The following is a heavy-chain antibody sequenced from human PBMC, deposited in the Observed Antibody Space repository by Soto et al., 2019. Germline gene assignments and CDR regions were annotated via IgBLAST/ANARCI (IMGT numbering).Heavy chain of an antibody. CDR3: AREIQRYFDY. Sequence: PSETLSLTCSISGGSISSYYWSWIRQPAGKGLEWIGRIYTSGSINHNPSLKSRVTMSVDTSKNQFSLKLSSVTAADTAVYYCAREIQRYFDYWGQGTLVTVSS. V-gene: IGHV4-4*07. J-gene: IGHJ4*02. D-gene: IGHD1-1*01. CDR1: GGSISSYY. CDR2: IYTSGSI.